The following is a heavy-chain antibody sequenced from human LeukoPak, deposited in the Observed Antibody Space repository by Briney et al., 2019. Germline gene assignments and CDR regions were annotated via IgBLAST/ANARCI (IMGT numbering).Heavy chain of an antibody. V-gene: IGHV1-18*01. D-gene: IGHD2/OR15-2a*01. CDR1: RYTFTNYG. J-gene: IGHJ6*03. CDR3: ARGNSPYPMDV. Sequence: ASVMVSCKTSRYTFTNYGISWVRQAPGQGLEWMGWISTYNGNTNYAQNLQGRVTMTTDTSTSTAYMELRSLRSDDTAVYYCARGNSPYPMDVWGKGTTVTISS. CDR2: ISTYNGNT.